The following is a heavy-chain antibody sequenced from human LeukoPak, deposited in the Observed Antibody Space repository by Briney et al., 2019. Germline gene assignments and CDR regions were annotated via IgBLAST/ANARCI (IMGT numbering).Heavy chain of an antibody. J-gene: IGHJ4*02. D-gene: IGHD1-14*01. Sequence: PGESLRLSCVASEFAFSTDAMHCVRPAPGEGPEWVSGISPSGGRTYYAGSVKGRFTISRDNSKNTLYLQMSSLRADDPAVYFCAKASTVLKPMDYWGQGSLVTVSS. CDR1: EFAFSTDA. CDR3: AKASTVLKPMDY. V-gene: IGHV3-23*01. CDR2: ISPSGGRT.